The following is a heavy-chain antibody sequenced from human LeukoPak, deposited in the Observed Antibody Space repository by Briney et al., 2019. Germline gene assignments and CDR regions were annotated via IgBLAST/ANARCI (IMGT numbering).Heavy chain of an antibody. CDR3: ARRYCSSARCLFDY. J-gene: IGHJ4*02. CDR2: VSSSGTTM. Sequence: RGSPRLSCAASGFTFNTYEMSWVGQAPGKGLEWVSCVSSSGTTMYHADSVKGRFTISRDNAKNSLSLQMNSLRAEDAAVYYCARRYCSSARCLFDYWGQRALVSVSS. V-gene: IGHV3-48*03. D-gene: IGHD2-2*01. CDR1: GFTFNTYE.